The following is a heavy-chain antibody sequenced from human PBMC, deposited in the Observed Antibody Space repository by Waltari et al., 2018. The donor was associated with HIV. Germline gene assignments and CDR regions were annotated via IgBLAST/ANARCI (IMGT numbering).Heavy chain of an antibody. CDR3: ARMATVVDWYFDL. V-gene: IGHV1-69*01. Sequence: QVQLVQSGAEVKKPGSSVKVSCKAPGGTFNNYAIPWVRQAPGQGLEWMGGIIPVFGTTNYAQKFQGRLTIIADESTSTGYMELSSLRSEDTAVYYCARMATVVDWYFDLWGRGTLVTVSS. D-gene: IGHD2-15*01. CDR2: IIPVFGTT. J-gene: IGHJ2*01. CDR1: GGTFNNYA.